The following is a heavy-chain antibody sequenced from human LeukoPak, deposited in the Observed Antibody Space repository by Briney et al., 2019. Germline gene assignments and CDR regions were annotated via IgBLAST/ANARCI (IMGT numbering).Heavy chain of an antibody. J-gene: IGHJ4*02. D-gene: IGHD5-24*01. Sequence: GESLKISCKGSGYSFTSYWIGWVRQMPEEGLEWRGIIYPADSDIRYSPSFQGQVTISADRSTSTAYLQWSSLKASDSAMYYCARYNRDGYDAMGAHDFWGQGTLVTVSS. CDR2: IYPADSDI. CDR1: GYSFTSYW. CDR3: ARYNRDGYDAMGAHDF. V-gene: IGHV5-51*01.